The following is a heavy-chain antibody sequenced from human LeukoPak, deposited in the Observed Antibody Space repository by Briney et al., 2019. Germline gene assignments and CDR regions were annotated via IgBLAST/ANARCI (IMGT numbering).Heavy chain of an antibody. J-gene: IGHJ3*02. CDR2: MNPSAGTT. CDR3: ARAYNWNDAFDM. V-gene: IGHV1-46*01. Sequence: ASVKVSCKASRYTFTTYHIHWVRQAPGQGLEWMGIMNPSAGTTNYAQKFQGRRTMTRDTSTTTVYMELTSLRSEDTAVYYCARAYNWNDAFDMWGQGTVDTVSS. D-gene: IGHD1-1*01. CDR1: RYTFTTYH.